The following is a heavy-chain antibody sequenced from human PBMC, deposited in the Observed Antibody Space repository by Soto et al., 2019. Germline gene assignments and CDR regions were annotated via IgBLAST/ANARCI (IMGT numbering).Heavy chain of an antibody. D-gene: IGHD2-15*01. CDR2: IIPMFGTA. CDR3: TRGVVVVAASQLGWFDP. J-gene: IGHJ5*02. Sequence: SVKVSCKASGGTFSRDAISWVRQAPGQGLEWMGGIIPMFGTAKYAQKFQGRLTITADESTSTAYMELRSLRFEDTAFYYCTRGVVVVAASQLGWFDPWGQGTLVTVSS. V-gene: IGHV1-69*13. CDR1: GGTFSRDA.